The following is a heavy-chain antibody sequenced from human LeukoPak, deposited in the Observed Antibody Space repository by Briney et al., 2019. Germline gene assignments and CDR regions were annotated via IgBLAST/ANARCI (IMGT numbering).Heavy chain of an antibody. CDR1: GYTFTGYY. V-gene: IGHV1-2*02. CDR2: INPNSGGT. D-gene: IGHD3-3*01. Sequence: ASVKVSCKASGYTFTGYYMHWVRQAPGQGLEWMGWINPNSGGTNYAQKFQGRVTMTRDTSISTAYMELSRLRSDDTAVYYCAIAYADDFWSGYYSYFDYWGQGTLVTVSS. J-gene: IGHJ4*02. CDR3: AIAYADDFWSGYYSYFDY.